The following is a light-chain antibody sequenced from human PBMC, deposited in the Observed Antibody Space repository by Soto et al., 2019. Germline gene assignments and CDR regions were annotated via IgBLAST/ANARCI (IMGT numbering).Light chain of an antibody. Sequence: QSVLTQPASVSGSPGQSITISCTGTSSDVGNYNYVSWYQQHPGKAPKLMIYDVSNRPSGVSNRFSGCKSGNTASLTISGLQAEDEAEYYCSSYTSSSTRVFGPGTKLTVL. CDR2: DVS. CDR3: SSYTSSSTRV. J-gene: IGLJ1*01. V-gene: IGLV2-14*01. CDR1: SSDVGNYNY.